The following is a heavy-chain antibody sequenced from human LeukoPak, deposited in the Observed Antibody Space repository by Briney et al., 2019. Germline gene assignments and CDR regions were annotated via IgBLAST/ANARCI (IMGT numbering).Heavy chain of an antibody. J-gene: IGHJ4*02. Sequence: GGSLRLSCAAAGLTFSSYAMSWVRQAPGKGLEWVSGISDSGGSTYYADSVKGRFTISRDNPKNTLYLQMNSLRAEDTAVYYCAKDFSIAARPVNDYWGQGTLVTVSS. V-gene: IGHV3-23*01. CDR3: AKDFSIAARPVNDY. CDR1: GLTFSSYA. CDR2: ISDSGGST. D-gene: IGHD6-6*01.